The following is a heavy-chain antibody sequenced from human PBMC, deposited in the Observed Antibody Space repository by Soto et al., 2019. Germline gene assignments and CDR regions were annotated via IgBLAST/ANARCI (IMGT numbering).Heavy chain of an antibody. D-gene: IGHD4-17*01. CDR1: GGSISSGGYY. CDR3: ARGQYGDYEYYYYGMDV. Sequence: SETLSLTCTVSGGSISSGGYYWSWIRQHPGKGLEWIGYIYYSGSTYYNPSLKSRVTISVDTSKNQFSLKLSSVTAADTAVYYCARGQYGDYEYYYYGMDVWGQGTTVTVSS. J-gene: IGHJ6*02. V-gene: IGHV4-31*03. CDR2: IYYSGST.